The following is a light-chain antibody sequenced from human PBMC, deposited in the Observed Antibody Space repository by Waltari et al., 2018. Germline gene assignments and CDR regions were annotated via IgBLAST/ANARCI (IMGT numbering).Light chain of an antibody. CDR3: QQYDNSPGYT. V-gene: IGKV3-20*01. J-gene: IGKJ2*01. CDR2: GAR. CDR1: QSIDRSH. Sequence: IVLTQSPGTLSLSPGEGATLSCRASQSIDRSHLAWYQQKPGQPPRLLLYGARSRATGGPDRFSGSGSGTDFTLTIDRLEPEDFAVYYCQQYDNSPGYTFGQGTKLEI.